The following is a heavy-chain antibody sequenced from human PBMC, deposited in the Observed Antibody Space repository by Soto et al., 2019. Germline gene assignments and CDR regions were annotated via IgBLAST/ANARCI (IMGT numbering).Heavy chain of an antibody. CDR1: GGSFSGYY. Sequence: PSETLSLTCAVYGGSFSGYYWSWIRQPPGKGLEWIGEINHSGSTNYNPSLKSRVTISVDTSKNQFSLKLSSVTAADTAVYYCARGREYYDSSGSGWFDPWGQGTLVTVSS. D-gene: IGHD3-22*01. CDR2: INHSGST. J-gene: IGHJ5*02. CDR3: ARGREYYDSSGSGWFDP. V-gene: IGHV4-34*01.